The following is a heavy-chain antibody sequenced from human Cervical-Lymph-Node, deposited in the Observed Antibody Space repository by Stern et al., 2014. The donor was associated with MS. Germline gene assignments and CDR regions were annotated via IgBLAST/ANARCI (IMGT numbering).Heavy chain of an antibody. D-gene: IGHD2-15*01. CDR3: AREKRDCSGGSCYSRDDY. V-gene: IGHV1-46*03. Sequence: VQLVESGAEVKKPGASVKVSCKASGYTFTSYYMHWVRQAPGQGLEWMGIINPSGGTTNHAQKFQGRVTMTRDTSTSTVYMELSSLRSEDTAVYYCAREKRDCSGGSCYSRDDYWGQGTLDTVSS. J-gene: IGHJ4*02. CDR2: INPSGGTT. CDR1: GYTFTSYY.